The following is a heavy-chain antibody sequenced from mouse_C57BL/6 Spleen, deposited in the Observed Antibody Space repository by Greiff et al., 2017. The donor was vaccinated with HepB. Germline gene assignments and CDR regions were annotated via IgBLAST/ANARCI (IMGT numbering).Heavy chain of an antibody. CDR3: ARYPIYYDYDPYYFDY. D-gene: IGHD2-4*01. CDR1: GYSITSDY. CDR2: ISYSGST. Sequence: VQLKESGPGLAKPSQTLSLTCSVTGYSITSDYWNWIRKFPGNKLEYMGYISYSGSTYYNQSLKSRISITRDTSKNQYYLQLNSVTTEDTATYYCARYPIYYDYDPYYFDYWGQGTTLTVSS. V-gene: IGHV3-8*01. J-gene: IGHJ2*01.